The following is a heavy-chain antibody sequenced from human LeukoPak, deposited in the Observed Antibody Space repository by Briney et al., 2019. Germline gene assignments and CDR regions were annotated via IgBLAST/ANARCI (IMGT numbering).Heavy chain of an antibody. Sequence: HPGGSLRLSCAASGFTFSSYGMTWVRQAPGKGLEWVSGISGGGSYTYYADSAKGRFTISRDNSKNTLYLQMNSLRAEDTAVYYCAKDDSSGYPYYFDYWGQGTLVTVSS. CDR2: ISGGGSYT. CDR3: AKDDSSGYPYYFDY. V-gene: IGHV3-23*01. D-gene: IGHD3-22*01. J-gene: IGHJ4*02. CDR1: GFTFSSYG.